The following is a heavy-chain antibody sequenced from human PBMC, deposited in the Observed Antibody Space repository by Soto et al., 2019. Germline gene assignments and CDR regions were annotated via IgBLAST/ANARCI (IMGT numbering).Heavy chain of an antibody. V-gene: IGHV3-74*01. CDR3: AKADLIAAAGNY. CDR2: MNSDGSST. Sequence: GGSLRLSCAASGFTFSSYWMHWVRQAPGKGLVWVSHMNSDGSSTSYADSVKGRFTISRDNSKNTLYLQMNSLRAEDTAVYYCAKADLIAAAGNYWGQGT. J-gene: IGHJ4*02. CDR1: GFTFSSYW. D-gene: IGHD6-13*01.